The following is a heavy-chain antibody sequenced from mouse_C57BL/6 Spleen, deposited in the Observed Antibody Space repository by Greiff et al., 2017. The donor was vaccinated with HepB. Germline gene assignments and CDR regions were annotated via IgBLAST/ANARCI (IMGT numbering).Heavy chain of an antibody. D-gene: IGHD3-1*01. CDR2: INYDGSST. V-gene: IGHV5-16*01. CDR1: GFTFSDYY. J-gene: IGHJ2*01. Sequence: EVQRVESEGGLVQPGSSMKLSCTASGFTFSDYYMAWVRQVPEKGLEWVANINYDGSSTYYLDSLKSRFIISRDNAKNILYLQMSSLKSEDTATYYCAREGTPYYFDYWGQGTTLTVSS. CDR3: AREGTPYYFDY.